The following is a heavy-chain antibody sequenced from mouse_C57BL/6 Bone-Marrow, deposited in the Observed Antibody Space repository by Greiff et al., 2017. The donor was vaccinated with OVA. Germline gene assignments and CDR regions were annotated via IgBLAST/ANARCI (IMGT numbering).Heavy chain of an antibody. CDR1: GYTFTSYW. Sequence: QVQLQQPGAELVKPGASVKLSCKASGYTFTSYWMQWVKQRPGQGLEWIGEIDPSDSYTNYNQKFKGKATLTVDTSSSTAYMQLSSLTSEDSAVYYCARIGYDYGNSHYYAMDYWGQGTSVTVSS. J-gene: IGHJ4*01. D-gene: IGHD1-1*01. CDR3: ARIGYDYGNSHYYAMDY. V-gene: IGHV1-50*01. CDR2: IDPSDSYT.